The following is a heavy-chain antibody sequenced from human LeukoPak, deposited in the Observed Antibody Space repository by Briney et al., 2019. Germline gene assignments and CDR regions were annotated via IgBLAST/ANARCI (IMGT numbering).Heavy chain of an antibody. Sequence: ASVKVSCKVSGYTLTELSMHWVRQAPGKGLEWMGGFDPEDGETIYAQKFQGRVTMTEDTTTDTAYMELSSLRSEDTAVYYCATGGAVAGDYYFDYWGQGTLATVSS. CDR3: ATGGAVAGDYYFDY. J-gene: IGHJ4*02. CDR2: FDPEDGET. CDR1: GYTLTELS. D-gene: IGHD6-19*01. V-gene: IGHV1-24*01.